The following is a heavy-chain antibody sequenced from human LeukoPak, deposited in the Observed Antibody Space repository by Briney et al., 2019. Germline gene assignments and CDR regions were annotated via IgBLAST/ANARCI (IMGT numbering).Heavy chain of an antibody. CDR1: GGSISSGGYY. Sequence: SETLSLTCTVSGGSISSGGYYWSWIRQPPGKGLEWIGYIYHSGSTYYNPSLKSRVTISVDRSKNQFPLKLSSVTAADTAVYYCAREISGSQAFDYWGQGTLVTVSS. V-gene: IGHV4-30-2*01. CDR2: IYHSGST. J-gene: IGHJ4*02. CDR3: AREISGSQAFDY. D-gene: IGHD1-26*01.